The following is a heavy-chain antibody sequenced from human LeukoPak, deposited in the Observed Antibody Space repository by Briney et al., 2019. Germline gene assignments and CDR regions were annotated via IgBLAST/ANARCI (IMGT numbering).Heavy chain of an antibody. CDR2: AYYSGST. V-gene: IGHV4-59*01. Sequence: SETLSLTCTVSGGSISSYYWNWIRQPPGKGLEWIGNAYYSGSTNYNPSLKSRLTISVDTSKNQFSLKLSSVTAADTAVYYCARGPLFDYWGQGTLVTVSS. J-gene: IGHJ4*02. CDR1: GGSISSYY. CDR3: ARGPLFDY.